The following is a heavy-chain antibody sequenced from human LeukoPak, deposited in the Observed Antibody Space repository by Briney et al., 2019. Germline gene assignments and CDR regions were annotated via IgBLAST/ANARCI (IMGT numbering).Heavy chain of an antibody. CDR1: GGSFSGYY. Sequence: LETLSLTCAVYGGSFSGYYWSWIRQPPGKGLEWIGEINQSGSTNYNPSLKSRVTISLDTSKNQFSLKLRSVTAADTAVYYCARHYGSGSYYAYWGQGTLVTVSS. CDR3: ARHYGSGSYYAY. CDR2: INQSGST. J-gene: IGHJ4*02. V-gene: IGHV4-34*01. D-gene: IGHD3-10*01.